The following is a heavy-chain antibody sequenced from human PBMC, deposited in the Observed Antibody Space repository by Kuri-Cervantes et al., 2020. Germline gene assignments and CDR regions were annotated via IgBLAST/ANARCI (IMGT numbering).Heavy chain of an antibody. CDR1: GYSISSGYY. Sequence: SQTLSLTCAVSGYSISSGYYGGWIRQPPGKGLEWIGSIYHSGSTYYNPSLKSRVSISVDMSKNQFSLNLSSVTAADTAVYYCARRGYADNYFDYWGRGTLVTVSS. V-gene: IGHV4-38-2*01. CDR3: ARRGYADNYFDY. D-gene: IGHD1-1*01. CDR2: IYHSGST. J-gene: IGHJ4*02.